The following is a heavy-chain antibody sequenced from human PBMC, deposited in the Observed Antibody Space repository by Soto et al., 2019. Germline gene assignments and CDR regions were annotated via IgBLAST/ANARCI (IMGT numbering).Heavy chain of an antibody. D-gene: IGHD4-17*01. CDR2: ISAYNGNT. Sequence: GASVKVSCKASGYTFTSYGISWVRQAPGQGLEWMGWISAYNGNTNYAQKLQGRVTMTTDTSTSTAYMELRSLRSDDTAVYYCARVVRNDYGDHTLTFDYWGQGTLVTVSS. J-gene: IGHJ4*02. V-gene: IGHV1-18*01. CDR3: ARVVRNDYGDHTLTFDY. CDR1: GYTFTSYG.